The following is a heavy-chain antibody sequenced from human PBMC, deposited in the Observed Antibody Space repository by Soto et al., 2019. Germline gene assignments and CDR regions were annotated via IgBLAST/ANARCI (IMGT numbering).Heavy chain of an antibody. CDR1: GYTFTSYG. CDR2: ISAYNGNT. J-gene: IGHJ4*02. Sequence: ASVKVSCKASGYTFTSYGISWVRQAPGQGLEWMGWISAYNGNTNYAQKLQGRVTMTTDTSTSTAYIELRSLRSDDTAVYYCARGQYSGYEAYYFDYWGQGTLVTVSS. D-gene: IGHD5-12*01. V-gene: IGHV1-18*01. CDR3: ARGQYSGYEAYYFDY.